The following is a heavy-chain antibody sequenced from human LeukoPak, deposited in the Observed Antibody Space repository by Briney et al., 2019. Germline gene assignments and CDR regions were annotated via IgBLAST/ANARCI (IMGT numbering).Heavy chain of an antibody. Sequence: ASVKVSCKASGYTFTSYYMHWVRQAPGQGLEWMGIINPSSGSTSYAQKFQGRVTMTRDTSTSTVYMELSSLRAEDAAVYYCAKPGRSSGWYKFAFDYWGQGTLVTVSS. CDR2: INPSSGST. J-gene: IGHJ4*02. CDR3: AKPGRSSGWYKFAFDY. V-gene: IGHV1-46*01. CDR1: GYTFTSYY. D-gene: IGHD6-19*01.